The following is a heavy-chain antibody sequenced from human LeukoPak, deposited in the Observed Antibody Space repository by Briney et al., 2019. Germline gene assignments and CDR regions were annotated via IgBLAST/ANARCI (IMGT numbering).Heavy chain of an antibody. Sequence: GGTLRLSCAASGFTFSSYGMSWVRQAPGEGLEWVSAISGSGGSTYYADSVKGRFTISRDNSKNTLYLQMNSLRAEDTAVYYCAGSSGYYFDYWGQGTLVTVSS. CDR3: AGSSGYYFDY. D-gene: IGHD3-22*01. CDR1: GFTFSSYG. J-gene: IGHJ4*02. V-gene: IGHV3-23*01. CDR2: ISGSGGST.